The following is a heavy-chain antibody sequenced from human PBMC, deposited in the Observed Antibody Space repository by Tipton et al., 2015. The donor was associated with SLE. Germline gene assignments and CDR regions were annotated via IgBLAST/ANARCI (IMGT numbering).Heavy chain of an antibody. CDR1: GGSFSGYY. V-gene: IGHV4-34*01. Sequence: TLSLTCAAYGGSFSGYYWSRIRQPPGKGLEWLGEINHSGSTNYNPSLKSRVTISVDPSKNQFSLKLSSVTAADTAVYYCARVYYDFWSGYPGYYYYYYMDVWGKGTTVTVSS. D-gene: IGHD3-3*01. J-gene: IGHJ6*03. CDR2: INHSGST. CDR3: ARVYYDFWSGYPGYYYYYYMDV.